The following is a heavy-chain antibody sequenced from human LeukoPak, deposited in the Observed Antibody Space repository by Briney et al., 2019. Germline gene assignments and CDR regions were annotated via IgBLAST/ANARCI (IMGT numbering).Heavy chain of an antibody. CDR1: GGSISSGNYY. J-gene: IGHJ4*02. CDR3: ARSRDYYDSSGYYSGGDFDY. Sequence: SQTLSLTCTVSGGSISSGNYYWSWIRQPAGKGLEWIGRIYTSGSTNYNPSLKSRVTISVDTSKNQFSLKLSSVTAADTAVYYCARSRDYYDSSGYYSGGDFDYWGQGTLVTVSS. D-gene: IGHD3-22*01. CDR2: IYTSGST. V-gene: IGHV4-61*02.